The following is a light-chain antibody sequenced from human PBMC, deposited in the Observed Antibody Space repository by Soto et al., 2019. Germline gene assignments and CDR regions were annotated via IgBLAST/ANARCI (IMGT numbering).Light chain of an antibody. Sequence: QSVLTQPASVSGSPGQSITISCTGTSSDVGGYNYVSWYQQHPGKAPKLIIYEVSNRPSGVSNRFSGSKSGNTASLTISGLQAEDEADYYCNSYTSTSTGVFGTGTKLTVL. J-gene: IGLJ1*01. CDR1: SSDVGGYNY. CDR2: EVS. V-gene: IGLV2-14*01. CDR3: NSYTSTSTGV.